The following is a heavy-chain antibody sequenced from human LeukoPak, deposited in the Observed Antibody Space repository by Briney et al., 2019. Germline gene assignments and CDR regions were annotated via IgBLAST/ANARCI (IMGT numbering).Heavy chain of an antibody. CDR1: GFTFSSYA. V-gene: IGHV3-23*01. CDR2: ISGSGGST. D-gene: IGHD3-3*01. CDR3: AKDYDFWSGPPPNWSDP. J-gene: IGHJ5*02. Sequence: GGSLRLSCAASGFTFSSYAMSWVRQAPGKGLEWVSAISGSGGSTYYADSVKGRFTISRDNSKNTLYLQMNSLRAEDTAVYYCAKDYDFWSGPPPNWSDPWGQGTLVTVSS.